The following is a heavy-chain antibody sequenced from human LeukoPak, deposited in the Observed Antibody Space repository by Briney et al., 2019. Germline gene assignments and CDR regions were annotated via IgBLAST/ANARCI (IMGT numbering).Heavy chain of an antibody. Sequence: GGSLRLSCTTSGFTFSNAWMSWVRQAPGKGLEWVGRIKSKPDGGTIDYGAPVEGRFSISRDDSKDTVFLQMNSLKSEDTAVYFCTTGERFDGSTYFYAGFWGQGTLVTVSS. CDR1: GFTFSNAW. D-gene: IGHD5-18*01. CDR2: IKSKPDGGTI. V-gene: IGHV3-15*01. CDR3: TTGERFDGSTYFYAGF. J-gene: IGHJ4*02.